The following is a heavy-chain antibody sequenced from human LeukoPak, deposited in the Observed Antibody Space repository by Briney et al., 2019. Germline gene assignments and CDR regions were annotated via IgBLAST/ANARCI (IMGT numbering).Heavy chain of an antibody. D-gene: IGHD3-3*01. J-gene: IGHJ4*02. V-gene: IGHV4-59*12. CDR3: ARGGMTIFGVVIGRAFDY. CDR1: GGSISSYY. CDR2: IYYSGST. Sequence: SETLSPTCTVSGGSISSYYWSWIRQPPGKGLEWIGYIYYSGSTNYNPSLKSRVTVSVDTSKNQFSLKLSSVTAADTAVYYCARGGMTIFGVVIGRAFDYWGQGTLVTVSS.